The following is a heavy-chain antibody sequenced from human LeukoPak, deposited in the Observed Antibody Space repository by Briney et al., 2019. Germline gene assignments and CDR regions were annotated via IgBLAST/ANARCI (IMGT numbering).Heavy chain of an antibody. CDR3: AREGAMVRRNWFDP. CDR2: IYYSGST. J-gene: IGHJ5*02. V-gene: IGHV4-31*03. CDR1: GGSISSGGYY. D-gene: IGHD3-10*01. Sequence: SETLSLTCTVSGGSISSGGYYWSWIRQHPGKGLEWIGYIYYSGSTYYNPSLKSRVTIPVDTSKNQFSLKLSSVTAADTAVYYCAREGAMVRRNWFDPWGRGTLVTVSS.